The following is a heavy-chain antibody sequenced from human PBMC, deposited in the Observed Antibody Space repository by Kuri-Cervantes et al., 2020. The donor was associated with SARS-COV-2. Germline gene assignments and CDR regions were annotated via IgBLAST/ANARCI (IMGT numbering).Heavy chain of an antibody. V-gene: IGHV3-23*01. CDR2: ISGSGGST. J-gene: IGHJ5*02. CDR3: AKAALGYCRGGSCYNNWFDP. CDR1: GFTFSSYA. D-gene: IGHD2-15*01. Sequence: GESLKISCAASGFTFSSYAMSWVRQAPGKGLEWVSAISGSGGSTYYADSVKGRFTISRDNSKNTLYLRMNSLRAEDTAVYYCAKAALGYCRGGSCYNNWFDPWGQGTLVTVSS.